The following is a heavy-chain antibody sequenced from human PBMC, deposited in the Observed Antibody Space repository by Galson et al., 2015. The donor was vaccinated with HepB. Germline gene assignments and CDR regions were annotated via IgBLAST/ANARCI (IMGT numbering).Heavy chain of an antibody. Sequence: SVKVSCKVSGYTLTELSIHWVRQAPGRGLEWMGGFDPEDGEKIYAQKLQGRVTMTEDPSTDTAYMELSSLRSEDTAVYFCLTDTRGGNSGGFDFWGQGTLVTVSS. CDR3: LTDTRGGNSGGFDF. D-gene: IGHD4-23*01. CDR2: FDPEDGEK. V-gene: IGHV1-24*01. J-gene: IGHJ4*02. CDR1: GYTLTELS.